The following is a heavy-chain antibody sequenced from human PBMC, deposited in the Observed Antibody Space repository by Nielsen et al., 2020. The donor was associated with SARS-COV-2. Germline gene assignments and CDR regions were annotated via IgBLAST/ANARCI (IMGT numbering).Heavy chain of an antibody. CDR2: IIPILGIA. Sequence: SVKVSCKASGGTFSSYTISWVRQAPGQGLEWMGRIIPILGIANYAQKFQGRVTITADKSTSTAYMELSSLRSEDTAVYYCARPGIAAAGYFDYWGQGTLVTVSS. D-gene: IGHD6-13*01. CDR3: ARPGIAAAGYFDY. V-gene: IGHV1-69*02. CDR1: GGTFSSYT. J-gene: IGHJ4*02.